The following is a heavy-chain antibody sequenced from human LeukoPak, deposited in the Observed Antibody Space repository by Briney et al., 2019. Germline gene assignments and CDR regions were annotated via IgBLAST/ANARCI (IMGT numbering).Heavy chain of an antibody. CDR3: ARGAYGSGPPFAFDY. J-gene: IGHJ4*02. Sequence: GGSLRLSCAASGFTFSTYWMHWVRQAPGKGLVWVSRINSDGSVTTYADSVKGRFTISRDNAKNTLYLQMNSLRADDTAVYYCARGAYGSGPPFAFDYWGQGTLVTVSS. CDR1: GFTFSTYW. D-gene: IGHD3-10*01. CDR2: INSDGSVT. V-gene: IGHV3-74*01.